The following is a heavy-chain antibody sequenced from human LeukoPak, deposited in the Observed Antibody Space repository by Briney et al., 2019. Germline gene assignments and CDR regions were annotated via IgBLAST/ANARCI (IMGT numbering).Heavy chain of an antibody. CDR2: IYSGGST. D-gene: IGHD3-10*01. Sequence: GGSLRLSCAASGFTVSSNYMSWVRRAPGKGLEWVSVIYSGGSTYYADSVKGRFTISRDNSKNTLYLQMNSLRAEDTAVYYCAFSGSSEDFDYWGQGTLVTVSS. CDR1: GFTVSSNY. V-gene: IGHV3-66*01. J-gene: IGHJ4*02. CDR3: AFSGSSEDFDY.